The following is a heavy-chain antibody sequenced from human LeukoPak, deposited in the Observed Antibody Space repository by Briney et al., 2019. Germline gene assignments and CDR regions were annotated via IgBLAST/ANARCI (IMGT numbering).Heavy chain of an antibody. J-gene: IGHJ4*02. V-gene: IGHV3-21*01. CDR3: ANHLACGSTSCPPFDD. CDR2: ISSGSGYM. Sequence: GGSLRLSCAASGLTFSTYSMNWVRQAPGKGLEWVSSISSGSGYMYYADSVKGRFTISRDNAKNSLYLQMNSLRAEDTAVYYCANHLACGSTSCPPFDDWGQGTLVTVSS. CDR1: GLTFSTYS. D-gene: IGHD2-2*01.